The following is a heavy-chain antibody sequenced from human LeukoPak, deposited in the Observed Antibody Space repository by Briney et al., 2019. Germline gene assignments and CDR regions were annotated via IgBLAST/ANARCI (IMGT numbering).Heavy chain of an antibody. CDR2: ISGGDNNT. Sequence: GGSLRLSCAASGFTFNSYAMSWVRQASGKGLEWVSTISGGDNNTYYADSVKGRSTISRDNSKNTVYLQVNSLRAEDTAVYYCAKSPYDHWGQGTLVTVSS. V-gene: IGHV3-23*01. CDR1: GFTFNSYA. J-gene: IGHJ4*02. CDR3: AKSPYDH.